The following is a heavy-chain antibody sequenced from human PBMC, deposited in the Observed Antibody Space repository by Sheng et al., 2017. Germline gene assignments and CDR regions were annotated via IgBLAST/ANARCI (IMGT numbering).Heavy chain of an antibody. Sequence: EVQLVESGGGLVQPGGSLRLSCAASGFTFSSYEMNWVRQAPGKGLEWVSYISSSGSTIYYADSVKGRFTISRDNAKNSLYLQMNSLRAEDTAVYYCARGWVYDYIWGSYHANFSFDYWGQGTLVTV. CDR3: ARGWVYDYIWGSYHANFSFDY. CDR1: GFTFSSYE. V-gene: IGHV3-48*03. J-gene: IGHJ4*02. D-gene: IGHD3-16*02. CDR2: ISSSGSTI.